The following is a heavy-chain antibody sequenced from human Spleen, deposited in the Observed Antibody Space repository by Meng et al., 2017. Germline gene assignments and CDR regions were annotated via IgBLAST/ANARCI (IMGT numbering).Heavy chain of an antibody. CDR3: ARGGTVVNLGY. CDR2: VNHRGST. Sequence: QVQLQQWGAGLLKPSETLSLSCAVYGGSFSGYYWNWIRQPPGKGLDWIGEVNHRGSTNYNPSLKSRVSISVDTSKNQFSLKLNSVTAADTAVYYCARGGTVVNLGYWGPGTLVTVSS. V-gene: IGHV4-34*01. J-gene: IGHJ4*02. CDR1: GGSFSGYY. D-gene: IGHD4-23*01.